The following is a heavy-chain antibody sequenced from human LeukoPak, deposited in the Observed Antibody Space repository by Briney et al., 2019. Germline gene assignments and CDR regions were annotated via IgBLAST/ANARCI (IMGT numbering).Heavy chain of an antibody. CDR2: IKQDGSEK. J-gene: IGHJ3*02. CDR3: ARIRDGYNRDAFDI. V-gene: IGHV3-7*01. Sequence: PGGSLRLSCAASGFTFNNAWMNWVRQAPGKGLEWVANIKQDGSEKYYVDSVKGRFTISRDNAKNSLYLQMNSLRAEDTAVYYCARIRDGYNRDAFDIWGQETMVTVSS. D-gene: IGHD5-24*01. CDR1: GFTFNNAW.